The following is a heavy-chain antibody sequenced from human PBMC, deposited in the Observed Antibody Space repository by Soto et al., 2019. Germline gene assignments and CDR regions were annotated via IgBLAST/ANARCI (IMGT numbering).Heavy chain of an antibody. CDR1: GFTIGGYA. CDR3: ARVTGTTSMDV. V-gene: IGHV3-30-3*01. Sequence: WGSPRLPWAASGFTIGGYAMHWVLQAPGKGLEWVAVISYDGSNKYYADSVKGRFTISRDNSKNTLYLQMNSLRAEDTAVYYCARVTGTTSMDVWGQGTTVTVSS. D-gene: IGHD1-7*01. CDR2: ISYDGSNK. J-gene: IGHJ6*02.